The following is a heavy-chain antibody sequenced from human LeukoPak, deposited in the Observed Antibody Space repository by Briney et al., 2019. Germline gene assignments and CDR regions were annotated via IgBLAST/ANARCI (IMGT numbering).Heavy chain of an antibody. CDR3: ARDDRAIAVAGTGIYYYYGMDV. CDR2: ISSSSSTI. D-gene: IGHD6-19*01. CDR1: GFTFSSYS. Sequence: GGSLRLSCAASGFTFSSYSMNWVRQAPGKGLEWVSYISSSSSTIYYADSVKGRFTISRDNAKNSLYPQMNSLRAEDTAVYYCARDDRAIAVAGTGIYYYYGMDVWGQGTTVTVSS. V-gene: IGHV3-48*01. J-gene: IGHJ6*02.